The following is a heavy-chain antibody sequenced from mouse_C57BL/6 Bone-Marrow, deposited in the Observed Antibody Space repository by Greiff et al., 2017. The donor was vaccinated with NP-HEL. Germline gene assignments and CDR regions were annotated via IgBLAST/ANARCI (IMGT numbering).Heavy chain of an antibody. V-gene: IGHV14-4*01. CDR2: IDPENGDT. CDR3: TTGSSYWYVDV. J-gene: IGHJ1*03. Sequence: VQLQQSGAELVRPGASVKLSCTASGFNIKDDYMHWVKQRPEQGLEWIGWIDPENGDTEYASKFQGKATITADTSSNTAYLQLSSLTSEDAAVYYCTTGSSYWYVDVWGTGTTVTVSS. CDR1: GFNIKDDY. D-gene: IGHD1-1*01.